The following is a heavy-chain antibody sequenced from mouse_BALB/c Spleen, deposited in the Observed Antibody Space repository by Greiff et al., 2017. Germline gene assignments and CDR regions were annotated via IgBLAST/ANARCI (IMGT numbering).Heavy chain of an antibody. Sequence: QVQLQQPGAELVKPGASVKMSCKASGYTFTSYWMHWVKQRPGQGLEWIGVIDPSDSYTSYNQKFKGKATLTVDTSSSTAYMQLSSLTSEDSADYYCTRRGLGPDYLDYWGQGTTLTVSS. CDR2: IDPSDSYT. J-gene: IGHJ2*01. CDR1: GYTFTSYW. V-gene: IGHV1S127*01. CDR3: TRRGLGPDYLDY. D-gene: IGHD4-1*01.